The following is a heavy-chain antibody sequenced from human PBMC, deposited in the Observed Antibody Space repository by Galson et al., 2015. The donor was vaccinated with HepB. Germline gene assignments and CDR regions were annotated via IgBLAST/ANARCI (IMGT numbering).Heavy chain of an antibody. CDR2: ISSSSSYT. J-gene: IGHJ3*02. Sequence: SLRLSCAASGFTFSDYYMSWIRQAPGKGLEWVSYISSSSSYTNYADSVKGRFTISRGNAKNSLYLQMNSLRAEDTAVYYCARVGRDYGDSKPNDAFDIWGQGTMVTVSS. D-gene: IGHD4-17*01. V-gene: IGHV3-11*05. CDR1: GFTFSDYY. CDR3: ARVGRDYGDSKPNDAFDI.